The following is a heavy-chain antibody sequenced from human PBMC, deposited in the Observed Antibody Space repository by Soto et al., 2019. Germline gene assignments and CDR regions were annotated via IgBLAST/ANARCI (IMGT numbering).Heavy chain of an antibody. Sequence: EVQLLESGGGLVQPGGSLRLSCAASGFTFSSYAMSWVRQAPGEGLEWVSAISGSGGSTYYADSVNGRFTISRDNCKNTLYLQMNSLRAEDTAVYYCAKDPRRVVIPPDYWGQGTLVTVSS. J-gene: IGHJ4*02. CDR3: AKDPRRVVIPPDY. D-gene: IGHD3-22*01. CDR2: ISGSGGST. CDR1: GFTFSSYA. V-gene: IGHV3-23*01.